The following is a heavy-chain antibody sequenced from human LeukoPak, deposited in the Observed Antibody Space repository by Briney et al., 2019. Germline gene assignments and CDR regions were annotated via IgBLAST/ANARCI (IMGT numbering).Heavy chain of an antibody. V-gene: IGHV3-30*03. CDR3: ATATGRYAPFDAFDI. CDR1: GFTFSSFG. D-gene: IGHD3-16*01. Sequence: GESLRLSCAASGFTFSSFGMHWVRQAPGKGLEWVAVISYAGSNIYYADSVRGRFTISRDNSNNTLYLQMDNLGAEDTAVYYCATATGRYAPFDAFDIWGQGTVVTVSP. CDR2: ISYAGSNI. J-gene: IGHJ3*02.